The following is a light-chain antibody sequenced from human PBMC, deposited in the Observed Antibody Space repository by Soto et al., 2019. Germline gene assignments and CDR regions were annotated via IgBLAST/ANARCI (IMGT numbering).Light chain of an antibody. J-gene: IGLJ3*02. CDR2: GVT. CDR3: CSYAGSGNYWI. Sequence: QSALTQPASVSGSPGQSITISCTGTSSDVGAYNYVSWYQQYPGKAPKVIIFGVTERPSGVSNRFSGSKSGNTASLTISGLQAEDEGDYYCCSYAGSGNYWIFGGGTKLTVL. CDR1: SSDVGAYNY. V-gene: IGLV2-23*02.